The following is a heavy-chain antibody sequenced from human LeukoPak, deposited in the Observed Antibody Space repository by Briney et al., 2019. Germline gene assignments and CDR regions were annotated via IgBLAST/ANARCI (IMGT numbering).Heavy chain of an antibody. J-gene: IGHJ4*02. D-gene: IGHD6-13*01. V-gene: IGHV3-74*01. Sequence: GGSLRLSXAASGFTFSSYWMHWVRQAPGKGLVWVSRINSDGSSTSYADSVKGRFTISRDNAKNTLYLQMNSLRAEDTAVYYCAKAQQLVPLGYWGQGTLVTVSS. CDR1: GFTFSSYW. CDR2: INSDGSST. CDR3: AKAQQLVPLGY.